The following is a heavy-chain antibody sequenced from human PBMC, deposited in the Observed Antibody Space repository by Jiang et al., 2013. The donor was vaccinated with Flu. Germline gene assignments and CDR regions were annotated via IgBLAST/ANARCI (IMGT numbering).Heavy chain of an antibody. CDR1: GFTFSSYA. D-gene: IGHD3-22*01. CDR3: ARDRRYYDSSGYYY. J-gene: IGHJ6*01. CDR2: ISYDGSNK. V-gene: IGHV3-30-3*01. Sequence: VQLVESGGGVVQPGRSLRLSCAASGFTFSSYAMHWVRQAPGKGLEWVAVISYDGSNKYYADSVKGRFTISRDNSKNTLYLQMNSLRAEDTAVYYCARDRRYYDSSGYYY.